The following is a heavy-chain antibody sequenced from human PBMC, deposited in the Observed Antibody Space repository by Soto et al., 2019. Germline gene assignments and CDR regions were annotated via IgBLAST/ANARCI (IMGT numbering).Heavy chain of an antibody. Sequence: EVQLAESGGGMVQPGGSLRLSCVASGFIFSSYDMHWVRQAPGKGLEYVSSISSNGGTTYYGNSVKGRFTISRDNSKNTLYLQMGSLRADDMAVYYCVRRVSGNYDYWGQGTLVTVSS. D-gene: IGHD1-7*01. CDR2: ISSNGGTT. CDR1: GFIFSSYD. V-gene: IGHV3-64*01. CDR3: VRRVSGNYDY. J-gene: IGHJ4*02.